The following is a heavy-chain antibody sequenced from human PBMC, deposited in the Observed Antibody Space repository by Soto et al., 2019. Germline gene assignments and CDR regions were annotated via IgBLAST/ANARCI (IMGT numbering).Heavy chain of an antibody. CDR2: INPNSGGT. CDR1: GYTFTGYY. J-gene: IGHJ4*02. D-gene: IGHD6-6*01. Sequence: ASVKVSCKASGYTFTGYYMHWVRQAPGQGFEWMGWINPNSGGTNYAQKFQGRVTMTRDTSISTAYMELSRLRSDDTAVYYCARAPVGKAARPDYWGQGTLVTVSS. V-gene: IGHV1-2*02. CDR3: ARAPVGKAARPDY.